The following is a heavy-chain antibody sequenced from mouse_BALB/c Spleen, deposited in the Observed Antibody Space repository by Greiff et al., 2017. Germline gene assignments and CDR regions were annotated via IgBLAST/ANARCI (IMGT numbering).Heavy chain of an antibody. V-gene: IGHV1-15*01. D-gene: IGHD2-4*01. Sequence: VQLQESGAELVRPGASVTLSCKASGYTFTDYEMHWVKQTPVHGLEWIGAIDPETGGTAYNQKFKGKATLTADKSSSTAYMELRSLTSEDSAVYYCTRGGDYDQAWFAYWGQGTLVTVSA. CDR2: IDPETGGT. CDR1: GYTFTDYE. J-gene: IGHJ3*01. CDR3: TRGGDYDQAWFAY.